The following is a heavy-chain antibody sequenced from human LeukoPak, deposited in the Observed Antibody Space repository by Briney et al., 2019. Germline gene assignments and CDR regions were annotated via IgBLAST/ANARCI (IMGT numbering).Heavy chain of an antibody. D-gene: IGHD3-9*01. V-gene: IGHV1-2*02. CDR2: INPNSGGT. CDR3: ARDKKSRYYDILTGETPYNWFDS. CDR1: GYTFTGYY. Sequence: ASVKVSCKASGYTFTGYYMHWVRQAPGQGLEWMGWINPNSGGTNYAQKFQGRVTMTRDTSISTAYMELSRLRSDDTAVYYCARDKKSRYYDILTGETPYNWFDSWGQGTLVTVSS. J-gene: IGHJ5*01.